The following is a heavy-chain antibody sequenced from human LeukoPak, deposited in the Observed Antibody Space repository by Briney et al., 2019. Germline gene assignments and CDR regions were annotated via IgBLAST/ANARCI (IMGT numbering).Heavy chain of an antibody. CDR2: FYPSGST. D-gene: IGHD2-2*01. Sequence: SETLSLTCTVSGGSISSYYWSWIRQPAGKGLEWVGRFYPSGSTNYNPSLKSRVTMSVDTSKNQFSLKLTSVTAADTAEYYCATESSSTTYRALDYWGQGTLVTVSS. J-gene: IGHJ4*02. CDR3: ATESSSTTYRALDY. V-gene: IGHV4-4*07. CDR1: GGSISSYY.